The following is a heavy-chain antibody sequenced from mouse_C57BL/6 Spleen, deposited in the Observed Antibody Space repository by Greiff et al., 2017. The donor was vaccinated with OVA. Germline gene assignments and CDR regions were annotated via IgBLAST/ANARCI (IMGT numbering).Heavy chain of an antibody. V-gene: IGHV10-1*01. CDR3: VRHEGYDYDGYAMDY. J-gene: IGHJ4*01. D-gene: IGHD2-4*01. CDR1: GFSFNTYA. CDR2: IRSKSNNYAT. Sequence: EVKLMESGGGLVQPKGSLKLSCAASGFSFNTYAMNWVRQAPGKGLEWVARIRSKSNNYATYYADSVKDRFTISRDDSESMLYLQMNNLKTEDTAMYYCVRHEGYDYDGYAMDYWGQGTSVTVSS.